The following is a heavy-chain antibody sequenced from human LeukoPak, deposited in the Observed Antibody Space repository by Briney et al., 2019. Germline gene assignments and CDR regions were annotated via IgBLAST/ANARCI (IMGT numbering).Heavy chain of an antibody. CDR2: ISGSSLSI. Sequence: GGSLRLSCAASGFTLNTYAMNWVRQGPGKGLEWVSLISGSSLSIYYADSVKGRFTISRDNAKNSLYLQMNSLRAEDTAVYYCARGSTYYDSSGQVPFDYWGQGTLVTVSS. J-gene: IGHJ4*02. CDR3: ARGSTYYDSSGQVPFDY. V-gene: IGHV3-48*01. D-gene: IGHD3-22*01. CDR1: GFTLNTYA.